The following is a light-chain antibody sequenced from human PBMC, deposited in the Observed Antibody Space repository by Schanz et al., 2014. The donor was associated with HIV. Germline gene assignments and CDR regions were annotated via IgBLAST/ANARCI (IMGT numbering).Light chain of an antibody. CDR1: SSNIGSNT. CDR3: ATWDDSLNVWV. V-gene: IGLV1-44*01. J-gene: IGLJ3*02. Sequence: QSVVTQPPSASGTPGQRVTISCSGSSSNIGSNTVNWYPHLPGSAPQLLIYSDNQRPSRVPDRFFGSKSGTSASLAISGLRSDDEAHYYCATWDDSLNVWVFGGGTKVTVL. CDR2: SDN.